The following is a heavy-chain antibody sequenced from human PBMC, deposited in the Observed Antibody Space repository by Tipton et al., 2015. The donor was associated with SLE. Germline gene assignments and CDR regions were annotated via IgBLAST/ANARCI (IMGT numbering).Heavy chain of an antibody. J-gene: IGHJ3*02. D-gene: IGHD2-2*01. CDR1: GFTFSSYS. V-gene: IGHV3-21*01. Sequence: SLRLPCAASGFTFSSYSMNWVRQAPGKGLEWVSSISSSSSYIYYADSVKGRFTISRDNAKNSLYLQMNSLRAEDTAVYYCARPREDCSSTSCYAAAFDIWGQGTMVTVSS. CDR3: ARPREDCSSTSCYAAAFDI. CDR2: ISSSSSYI.